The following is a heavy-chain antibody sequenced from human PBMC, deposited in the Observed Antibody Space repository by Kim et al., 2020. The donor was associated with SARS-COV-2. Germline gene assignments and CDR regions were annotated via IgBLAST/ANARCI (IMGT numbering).Heavy chain of an antibody. D-gene: IGHD6-13*01. V-gene: IGHV3-21*01. CDR3: ARVGYGSSWYDY. J-gene: IGHJ4*02. Sequence: YCADSVKGRFTISRDNAKNSLYLQMNSLRAEDTAVYYCARVGYGSSWYDYWGQGTLVTVSS.